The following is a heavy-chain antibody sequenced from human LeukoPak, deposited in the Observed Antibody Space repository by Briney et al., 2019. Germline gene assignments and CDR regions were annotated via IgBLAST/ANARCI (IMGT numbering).Heavy chain of an antibody. D-gene: IGHD5-12*01. CDR3: ARAPMAITTSAFPDAFDF. CDR1: GGSISSSSYY. CDR2: IYYSGGT. Sequence: SETLSLTCTVSGGSISSSSYYWGWIRQPPGKGLEWIGSIYYSGGTYYNPSLKSRVTISVDTSKNQFSLKLSSVTAADTAVYYCARAPMAITTSAFPDAFDFWGQGTMVTVSS. J-gene: IGHJ3*01. V-gene: IGHV4-39*07.